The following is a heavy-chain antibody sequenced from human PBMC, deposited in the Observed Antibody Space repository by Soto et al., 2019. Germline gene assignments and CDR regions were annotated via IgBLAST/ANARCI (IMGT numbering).Heavy chain of an antibody. CDR3: ARDHGMFLSYYYYGMDV. CDR2: ISYDGSNT. J-gene: IGHJ6*02. V-gene: IGHV3-30-3*01. Sequence: QVQLVESGGGVVQPGRSLTLSCAASGLTFSRFSMHWVRQAPGKGLAWVAVISYDGSNTHYAESVKGRFNISRDDSKNTVYLQMNNLRGEDSAVYYCARDHGMFLSYYYYGMDVWGQGTTVTVSS. D-gene: IGHD3-10*02. CDR1: GLTFSRFS.